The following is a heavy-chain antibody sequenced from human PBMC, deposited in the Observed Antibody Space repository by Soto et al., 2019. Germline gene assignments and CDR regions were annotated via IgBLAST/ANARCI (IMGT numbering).Heavy chain of an antibody. J-gene: IGHJ5*02. D-gene: IGHD3-3*01. CDR1: GYTFTSYD. CDR2: MNPNSGNT. V-gene: IGHV1-8*01. CDR3: ARGLEWSWSLDP. Sequence: QVQLVQSGAEVKKPGASVKVSCKASGYTFTSYDINWVRQATGQGLEWMGWMNPNSGNTGYAQKFQGRVTMTRNTSTSTAYMELSSLRSEDTAMYYCARGLEWSWSLDPWAREPWSPSPQ.